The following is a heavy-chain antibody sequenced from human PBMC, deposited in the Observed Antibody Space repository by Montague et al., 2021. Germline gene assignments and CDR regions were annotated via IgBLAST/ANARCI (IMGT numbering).Heavy chain of an antibody. CDR2: IYYNGST. CDR1: GGSTSSTSYY. D-gene: IGHD2-15*01. V-gene: IGHV4-39*01. J-gene: IGHJ5*02. Sequence: SETLSLTCTVSGGSTSSTSYYWGWIRQPPGKELEFIGVIYYNGSTYHNPSLKSRVTVSIDTSKNQFSLKLISVTAADTAVYFCARSLYCKGGSCYSGFDPWGQGTLDTVSS. CDR3: ARSLYCKGGSCYSGFDP.